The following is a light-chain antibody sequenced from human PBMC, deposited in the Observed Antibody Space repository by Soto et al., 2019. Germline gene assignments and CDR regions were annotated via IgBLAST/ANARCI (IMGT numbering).Light chain of an antibody. CDR3: QQYSSMVS. V-gene: IGKV1-33*01. J-gene: IGKJ4*01. CDR2: DAT. CDR1: HDVSRN. Sequence: DIQMTQSPSSLSASLGDRVTIACQSSHDVSRNLNWLQQKPGEAPKLLIYDATNLERGVPSRFSGSGSGTDFTLISSSLHAEDVAKYYCQQYSSMVSFGGGTAIEIK.